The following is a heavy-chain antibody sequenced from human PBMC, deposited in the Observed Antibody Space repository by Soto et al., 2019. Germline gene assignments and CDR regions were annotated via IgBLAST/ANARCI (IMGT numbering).Heavy chain of an antibody. CDR3: AREMGNVLRFLERFQFHPNYYYGMDV. D-gene: IGHD3-3*01. Sequence: ASVKVSFKASGYTFTSYYMHWVRQAPGQGLEWMGIINPSGGSTSYAQKFQGRVTMTRDTSTSTVYMELSSLRSEDTAVYYCAREMGNVLRFLERFQFHPNYYYGMDVWGQGTTVTVSS. J-gene: IGHJ6*02. V-gene: IGHV1-46*01. CDR2: INPSGGST. CDR1: GYTFTSYY.